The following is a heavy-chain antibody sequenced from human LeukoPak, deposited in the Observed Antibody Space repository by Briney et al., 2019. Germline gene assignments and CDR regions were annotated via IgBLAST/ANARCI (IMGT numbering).Heavy chain of an antibody. CDR3: ARDLGSGTTFDY. CDR2: IYYSGST. Sequence: ETLSLTCAVYGGSFSGYYWSWIRQPPGKGLEWIGYIYYSGSTNYNPSLKSRVTISVDTSKNQFSLKLSSVTAADTAVYYCARDLGSGTTFDYWGQGTLVTVSS. D-gene: IGHD1-14*01. CDR1: GGSFSGYY. J-gene: IGHJ4*02. V-gene: IGHV4-59*01.